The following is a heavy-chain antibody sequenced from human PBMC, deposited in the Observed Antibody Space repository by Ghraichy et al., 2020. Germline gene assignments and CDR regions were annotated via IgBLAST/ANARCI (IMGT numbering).Heavy chain of an antibody. CDR3: ARDQGYDFWSGYPSRYYYYYYGMDV. Sequence: GGSLRLSCAASGFTFSSYWMSWVRQAPGKGLEWVANIKQDGSEKYYVDSVKGRFTISRDNAKNSLYLQMNSLRAEDTAVYYCARDQGYDFWSGYPSRYYYYYYGMDVWGQGTTVTVSS. D-gene: IGHD3-3*01. J-gene: IGHJ6*02. CDR1: GFTFSSYW. CDR2: IKQDGSEK. V-gene: IGHV3-7*05.